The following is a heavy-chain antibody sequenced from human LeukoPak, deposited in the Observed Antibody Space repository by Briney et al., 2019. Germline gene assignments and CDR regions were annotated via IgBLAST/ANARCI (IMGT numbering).Heavy chain of an antibody. J-gene: IGHJ4*02. CDR2: IGSSAGDT. CDR3: AKYYYTSGSSGGRVFDY. D-gene: IGHD3-10*01. CDR1: GFXFSSYP. Sequence: PGVSLRLSCAASGFXFSSYPMTWIRQAPGKGLEWVSTIGSSAGDTHYADSVKGRFTISRDNSKNSLYLQMNSLRAEDTAVYYCAKYYYTSGSSGGRVFDYWGQGTLVTVSS. V-gene: IGHV3-23*01.